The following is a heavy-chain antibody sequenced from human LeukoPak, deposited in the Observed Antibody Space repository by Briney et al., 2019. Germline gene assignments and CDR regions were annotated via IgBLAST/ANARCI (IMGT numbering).Heavy chain of an antibody. Sequence: SETLSLTCAVYGGSFSGHYWSWIRQPPGKGLEWIAEITDTGSSNYNPSLKSRVTISVDTSKNQFSLKLSSVTAADTAVYYCARQRYSSGWYWFDPWGQGTLVTVSS. CDR3: ARQRYSSGWYWFDP. D-gene: IGHD6-19*01. CDR1: GGSFSGHY. J-gene: IGHJ5*02. V-gene: IGHV4-34*01. CDR2: ITDTGSS.